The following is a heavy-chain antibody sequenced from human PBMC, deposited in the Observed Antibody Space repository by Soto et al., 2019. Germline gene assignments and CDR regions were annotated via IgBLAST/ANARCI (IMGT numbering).Heavy chain of an antibody. Sequence: SETLSLTCAVSGGSISSSSYYWGWIRQPPGKGLEWIGSIYYSGSTYYNPSLKSRVTISVDTSKYQFSLKLSSVTAADTAVYYCASQFYVIFPGFSLYYHIYVMAFWAQGTTVTVSS. CDR3: ASQFYVIFPGFSLYYHIYVMAF. D-gene: IGHD3-9*01. CDR2: IYYSGST. V-gene: IGHV4-39*01. CDR1: GGSISSSSYY. J-gene: IGHJ6*02.